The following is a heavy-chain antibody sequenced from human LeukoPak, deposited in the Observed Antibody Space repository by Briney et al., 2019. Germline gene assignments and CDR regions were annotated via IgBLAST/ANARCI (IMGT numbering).Heavy chain of an antibody. Sequence: SVKVSCKASGGTFSSSAISWVRQAPGQGLEWMGKIIPILGIANYAQKFQGRVTITADKSTRTAYMEVSSLRSEDMAVYYCARSYYYESSGYYYYPYWGQGTLVTVSS. CDR2: IIPILGIA. V-gene: IGHV1-69*04. CDR1: GGTFSSSA. CDR3: ARSYYYESSGYYYYPY. J-gene: IGHJ4*02. D-gene: IGHD3-22*01.